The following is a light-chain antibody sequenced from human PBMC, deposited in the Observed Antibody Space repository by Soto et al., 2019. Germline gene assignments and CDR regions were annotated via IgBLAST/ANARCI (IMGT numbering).Light chain of an antibody. Sequence: EIVLTQSPATLSLSPGARATLSCRASPSVSSYLAWYQQNPGQAPRLLIYDASNRATGIPARFSGSGSGTDFTLTISRLEPEDFADYYCQQRSNWPTFGGGTKVEIK. J-gene: IGKJ4*01. CDR1: PSVSSY. CDR2: DAS. V-gene: IGKV3-11*01. CDR3: QQRSNWPT.